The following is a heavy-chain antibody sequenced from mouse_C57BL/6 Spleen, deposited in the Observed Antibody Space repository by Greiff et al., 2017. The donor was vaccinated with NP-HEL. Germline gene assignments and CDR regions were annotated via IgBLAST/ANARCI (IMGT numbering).Heavy chain of an antibody. CDR1: GFTFSSYA. CDR3: ARGGRIFDY. J-gene: IGHJ2*01. Sequence: DVMLVESGGGLVKPGGSLKLSCAASGFTFSSYAMSWVRQTPEKRLEWVATISDGGSYTYYPDNVKGRFTISRDNAKNNLYLQMSHLKSEDTAMYYCARGGRIFDYWGQGTTLTVSS. CDR2: ISDGGSYT. V-gene: IGHV5-4*03.